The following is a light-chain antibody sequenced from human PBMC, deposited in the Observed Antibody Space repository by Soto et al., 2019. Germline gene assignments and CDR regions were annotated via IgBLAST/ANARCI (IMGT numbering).Light chain of an antibody. J-gene: IGKJ4*01. CDR3: QQFVSSRT. CDR1: QSLSSSN. CDR2: GAS. V-gene: IGKV3-20*01. Sequence: DIVLTKSPGTLSLSPGERATLSCRATQSLSSSNNLAWYQQKPGQAPRLLIYGASSRATGIPDRFSGSGSGTDFTLTINRLELEDFAVYYCQQFVSSRTFGGGTKVDIK.